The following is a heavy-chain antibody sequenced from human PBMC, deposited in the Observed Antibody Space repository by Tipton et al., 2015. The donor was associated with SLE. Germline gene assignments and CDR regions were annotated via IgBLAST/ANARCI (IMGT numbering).Heavy chain of an antibody. J-gene: IGHJ4*02. CDR1: GGSISSSSYY. D-gene: IGHD1-14*01. Sequence: TLSLTCTVSGGSISSSSYYWGWIRQPPGKGLEWIGEIFHTGSTNYNPSLKGRVTMSVDKSNNQFSLTLSSVTAADTAVYYCARDSAGITLDYWGQGALVTVSS. CDR3: ARDSAGITLDY. V-gene: IGHV4-39*07. CDR2: IFHTGST.